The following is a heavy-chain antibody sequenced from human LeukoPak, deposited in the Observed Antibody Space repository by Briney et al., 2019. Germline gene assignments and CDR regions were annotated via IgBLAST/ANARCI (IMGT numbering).Heavy chain of an antibody. V-gene: IGHV1-46*01. CDR3: ASGQYSSGNEPTTDY. Sequence: ASVKVSCKASGYTFTSYYMHWVRQAPGQGLEWMGIINPSGGSTSYAQKFQGRVTMTRDTSTSTVYMELSSLRPEDTAVYYCASGQYSSGNEPTTDYWGQGTLVTVSS. D-gene: IGHD6-19*01. J-gene: IGHJ4*02. CDR1: GYTFTSYY. CDR2: INPSGGST.